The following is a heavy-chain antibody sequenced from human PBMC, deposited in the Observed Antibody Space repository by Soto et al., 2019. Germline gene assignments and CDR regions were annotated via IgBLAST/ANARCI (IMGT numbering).Heavy chain of an antibody. Sequence: QVQLVQSGAEVKKPGASVKVSCKASGYTFTSYGISWVRQAPGQGLEWMGWISAYNGNTNYAQKLQGRVTMTTDTSTSTAYMELRRLRSDDTAVYYCARDPARVVITTFRAFYIWGQGTMVTVSS. J-gene: IGHJ3*02. CDR2: ISAYNGNT. CDR1: GYTFTSYG. V-gene: IGHV1-18*04. D-gene: IGHD3-22*01. CDR3: ARDPARVVITTFRAFYI.